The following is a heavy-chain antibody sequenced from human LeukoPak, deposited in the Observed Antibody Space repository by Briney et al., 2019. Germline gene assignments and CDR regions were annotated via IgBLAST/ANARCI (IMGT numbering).Heavy chain of an antibody. V-gene: IGHV3-21*04. CDR1: GFTFSSYS. J-gene: IGHJ6*03. CDR2: ISSSSSYI. D-gene: IGHD3-10*01. CDR3: ARVHGSESYYNHPYYYYYMDV. Sequence: GGSLRLSCAASGFTFSSYSMNWVRQAPGKGLEWVSSISSSSSYIYYADSVKGRFTISRDNAKNSLYLQMNSLRAEDTALYYCARVHGSESYYNHPYYYYYMDVWGKGTTVTVSS.